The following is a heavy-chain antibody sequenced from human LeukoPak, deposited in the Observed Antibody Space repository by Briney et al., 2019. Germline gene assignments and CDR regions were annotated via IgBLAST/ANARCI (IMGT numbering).Heavy chain of an antibody. V-gene: IGHV4-59*01. D-gene: IGHD4-17*01. Sequence: PSETLSLTCTVSGGSISSYYWSWIRQPPGKGLEWIGYMYYSGSTNYNPSLKSRVTISVDTSKNQFSLKLSSVTAADTAVYYCARGVGYGDYLGYWGQGTLVTVSS. CDR3: ARGVGYGDYLGY. J-gene: IGHJ4*02. CDR1: GGSISSYY. CDR2: MYYSGST.